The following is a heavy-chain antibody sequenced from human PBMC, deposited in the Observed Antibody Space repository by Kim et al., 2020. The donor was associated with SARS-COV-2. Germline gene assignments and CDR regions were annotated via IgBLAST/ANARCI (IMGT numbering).Heavy chain of an antibody. Sequence: TPSLKSRVTISVDTSKNQFSLKLSSVTAADTAVYYCARGGSGWHAGAFDIWGQGTMVTVSS. D-gene: IGHD6-19*01. V-gene: IGHV4-59*09. CDR3: ARGGSGWHAGAFDI. J-gene: IGHJ3*02.